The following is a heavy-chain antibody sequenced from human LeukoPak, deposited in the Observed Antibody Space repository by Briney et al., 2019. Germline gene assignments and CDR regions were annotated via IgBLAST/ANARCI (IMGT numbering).Heavy chain of an antibody. V-gene: IGHV4-59*12. J-gene: IGHJ2*01. CDR1: GGSISSYY. Sequence: SETLSLTCTVSGGSISSYYWGWIRQPPGKGLEWIAYISDIGSINYNPSLKSRVTISLDTSKNQFSLKLSSVTAADTAVYYCARDWGDCSGGSCYLSYFDLWGRGTLVTVSS. CDR3: ARDWGDCSGGSCYLSYFDL. D-gene: IGHD2-15*01. CDR2: ISDIGSI.